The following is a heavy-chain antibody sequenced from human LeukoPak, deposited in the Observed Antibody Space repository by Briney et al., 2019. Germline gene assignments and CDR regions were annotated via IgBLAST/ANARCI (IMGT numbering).Heavy chain of an antibody. D-gene: IGHD5-12*01. Sequence: GGSLRLSCAASGFTFTSYAMHWVRQAPGKGLEWVSAITDAVGSTHYADSVKGRFTISSDNSKNTVYLQMNSLRPEDMAVYYCAKEIFSGLLYIDYWGQGTLVTVSS. CDR2: ITDAVGST. V-gene: IGHV3-23*01. J-gene: IGHJ4*02. CDR1: GFTFTSYA. CDR3: AKEIFSGLLYIDY.